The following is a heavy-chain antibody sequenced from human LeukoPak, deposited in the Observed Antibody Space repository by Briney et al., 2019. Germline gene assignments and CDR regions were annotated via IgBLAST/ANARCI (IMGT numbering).Heavy chain of an antibody. J-gene: IGHJ6*02. CDR3: ARDGPDLWFGLPTCVMDV. CDR2: ISYDGSKK. V-gene: IGHV3-30-3*01. Sequence: GRSLRLSCAASGFTFSNYAIHWVRQAPGKGMEWVAVISYDGSKKYYADSVKGRVTISRDNSKTTLFLQMNSLRAEDTAVYYCARDGPDLWFGLPTCVMDVWGQGTTVTVSS. D-gene: IGHD3-10*01. CDR1: GFTFSNYA.